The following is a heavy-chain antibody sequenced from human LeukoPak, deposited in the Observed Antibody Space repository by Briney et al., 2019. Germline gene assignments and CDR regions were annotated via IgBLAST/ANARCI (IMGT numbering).Heavy chain of an antibody. V-gene: IGHV4-59*08. CDR3: ARRGSGTYYDASDI. D-gene: IGHD1-26*01. CDR2: IYYSGST. CDR1: GGPISSYY. Sequence: SETLSLTCTVSGGPISSYYWSWIRQPPGKGLEWIGYIYYSGSTNYNPSLKSRVTISVDTSKNHFSLKLSSVTAADTAVYYCARRGSGTYYDASDIWGQGTMVTVSS. J-gene: IGHJ3*02.